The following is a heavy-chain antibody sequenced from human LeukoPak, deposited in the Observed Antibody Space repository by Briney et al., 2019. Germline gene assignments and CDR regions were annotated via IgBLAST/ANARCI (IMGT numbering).Heavy chain of an antibody. CDR3: AGYIAAADYYFDY. CDR1: GFTVSSNY. J-gene: IGHJ4*02. D-gene: IGHD6-13*01. Sequence: GGSLRLSCAASGFTVSSNYMSWVRQAPGKGLEWVSVIYSGGSTYYADSVKGRFTISRDNSKNTLYLQMNSLRAEDTAVYYWAGYIAAADYYFDYWGQGTLVTVSS. V-gene: IGHV3-53*01. CDR2: IYSGGST.